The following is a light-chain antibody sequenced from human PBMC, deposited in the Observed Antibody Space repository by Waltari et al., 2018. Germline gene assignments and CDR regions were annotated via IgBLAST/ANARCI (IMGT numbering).Light chain of an antibody. CDR2: EVS. Sequence: QSALTQPASVSGSPGQSITTSCTGTSSDVGGYNDVSWYQQHPGKAPKLMIYEVSNRPSGVSNRFSGSKSGNTASLTISGLQAEDEADYYCSSYTSSSYVVFGGGTKLTVL. CDR1: SSDVGGYND. V-gene: IGLV2-14*01. J-gene: IGLJ2*01. CDR3: SSYTSSSYVV.